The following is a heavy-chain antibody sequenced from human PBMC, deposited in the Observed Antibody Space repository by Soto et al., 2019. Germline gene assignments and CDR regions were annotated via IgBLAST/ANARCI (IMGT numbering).Heavy chain of an antibody. V-gene: IGHV3-30-3*01. CDR3: AREDHSSGHAGTFQR. CDR2: ISNDGNNR. Sequence: QVQLVESGGGVVQPGKSLRLSCEDSGFSLSDNPMHWVRQAPGERLEWVALISNDGNNRQYADSMKGRYTISRDISENTLYLQMNSLRPEDTAVFYCAREDHSSGHAGTFQRWGQGTLVIVSS. J-gene: IGHJ1*01. D-gene: IGHD3-22*01. CDR1: GFSLSDNP.